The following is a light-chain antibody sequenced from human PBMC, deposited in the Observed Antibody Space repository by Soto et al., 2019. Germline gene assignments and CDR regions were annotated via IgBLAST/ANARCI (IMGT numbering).Light chain of an antibody. Sequence: DIQMTQSPSSLSASARDRLTITCRASQSISSYLNWYQQKPGKAPKLLIYAASSLQSGVPSRFSGSGSGTDFTLTISSLQPEDFATYYCQQSYSTPWTFGQGTKVDI. J-gene: IGKJ1*01. CDR1: QSISSY. V-gene: IGKV1-39*01. CDR3: QQSYSTPWT. CDR2: AAS.